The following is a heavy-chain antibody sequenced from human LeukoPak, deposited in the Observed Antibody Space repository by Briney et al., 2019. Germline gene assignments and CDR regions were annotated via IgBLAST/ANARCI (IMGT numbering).Heavy chain of an antibody. CDR2: INPNSGGT. CDR1: GYTFTGDY. D-gene: IGHD3-22*01. J-gene: IGHJ4*02. CDR3: ARDRTHYYDSSGYYGY. V-gene: IGHV1-2*02. Sequence: ASVKVSCKASGYTFTGDYMHWVRQAPGQGLEWMGWINPNSGGTNYAQKFQGRVTMTRDTSISTAYMELSRLRSDDTAVYYCARDRTHYYDSSGYYGYWGQGTLVTVSS.